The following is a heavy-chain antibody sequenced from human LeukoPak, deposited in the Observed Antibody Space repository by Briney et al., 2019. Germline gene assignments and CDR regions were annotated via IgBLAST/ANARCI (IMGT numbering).Heavy chain of an antibody. Sequence: PGGSLRLSCAASGFTFSSYSMNWVRQAPGKGLEWVSSISSSSSYIYYADSVKGRFTISGDNAKNSLYLQMNSLRAEDTAVYYCARWGSYYYDSSGHFPWGQGTLVTVSS. D-gene: IGHD3-22*01. J-gene: IGHJ5*02. V-gene: IGHV3-21*01. CDR1: GFTFSSYS. CDR3: ARWGSYYYDSSGHFP. CDR2: ISSSSSYI.